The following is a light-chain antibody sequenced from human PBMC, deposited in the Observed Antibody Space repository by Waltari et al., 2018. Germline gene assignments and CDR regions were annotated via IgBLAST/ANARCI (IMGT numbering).Light chain of an antibody. Sequence: QSALTQPASVSGSPGQSITISCLGSSGDIGVSWYQQHPGKAPKIMIYDVSNRPSGVSDRCSGSKSGNTSSLTISGLQVEDEAVYYCTSYRSSDNPVVFGGGTKLTVL. J-gene: IGLJ2*01. CDR3: TSYRSSDNPVV. V-gene: IGLV2-14*03. CDR2: DVS. CDR1: SGDIG.